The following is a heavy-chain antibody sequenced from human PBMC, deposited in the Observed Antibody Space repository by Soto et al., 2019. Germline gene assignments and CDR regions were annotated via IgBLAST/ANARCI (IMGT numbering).Heavy chain of an antibody. CDR1: GGSISSSSYY. V-gene: IGHV4-39*01. D-gene: IGHD3-22*01. CDR2: IYYSGST. Sequence: PSETLSLTCTVSGGSISSSSYYWGWIRQPPGKGLEWIGSIYYSGSTYYNPSLKSRVTISVDTSKNQFSLKLSSVTAADTAVYYCAVGGVYDSSGYAKGYNWFDPWGQGTLVTVSS. J-gene: IGHJ5*02. CDR3: AVGGVYDSSGYAKGYNWFDP.